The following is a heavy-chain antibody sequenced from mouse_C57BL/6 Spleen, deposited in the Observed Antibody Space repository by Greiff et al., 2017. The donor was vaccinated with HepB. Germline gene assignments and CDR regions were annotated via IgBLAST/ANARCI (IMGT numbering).Heavy chain of an antibody. D-gene: IGHD2-2*01. V-gene: IGHV1-39*01. Sequence: VQLKQSGPELVKPGASVKISCKASGYSFTDYNMNWVKQSNGKSLEWIGVINPNYGTTSYNQKFKGKATLTVDQSSSTAYMQLNRLTSEDSAVYYCARTIYYGYDGDLDYWGQGTTLTVSS. CDR2: INPNYGTT. CDR3: ARTIYYGYDGDLDY. CDR1: GYSFTDYN. J-gene: IGHJ2*01.